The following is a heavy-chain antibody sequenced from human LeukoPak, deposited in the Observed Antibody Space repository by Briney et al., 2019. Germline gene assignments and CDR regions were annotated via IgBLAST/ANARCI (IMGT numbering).Heavy chain of an antibody. CDR3: ARESGKFDY. CDR1: GLPIADFA. CDR2: ISGDGVST. J-gene: IGHJ4*02. V-gene: IGHV3-43*02. Sequence: GGSPRLSCVAPGLPIADFAMHWVRQAPGKGLEWVSLISGDGVSTFYADSVKGRFSISRDNSKNSLSLEMNSLRTEDTAMYYCARESGKFDYWGQGTLVAVSS.